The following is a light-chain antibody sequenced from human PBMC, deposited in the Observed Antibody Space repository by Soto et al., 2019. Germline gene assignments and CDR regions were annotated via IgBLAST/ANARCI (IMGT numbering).Light chain of an antibody. V-gene: IGKV3-20*01. CDR1: QSVSSSY. CDR2: GAS. CDR3: RQYSSSPLVT. J-gene: IGKJ5*01. Sequence: DIVLTQSPCTLSLSPGERATLSCRASQSVSSSYLAWYQQKPGQAPRLLIYGASSRATSIPVRFSGRGSGTDLTLIISRLGPADFAVYLIRQYSSSPLVTFGQGTRLEIK.